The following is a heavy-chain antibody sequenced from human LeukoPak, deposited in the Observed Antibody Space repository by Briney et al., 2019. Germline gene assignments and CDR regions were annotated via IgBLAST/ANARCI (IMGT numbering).Heavy chain of an antibody. Sequence: SETLSLTCTVSGGSISSGGYYWSWIRQPPGKGLEWIGYIYYSGSTYYNPSLKSRVTISVDTSKNQFSLKLSSVTAADTAVYYCARNIVGATTWDYWGQGTLVTVSS. CDR2: IYYSGST. D-gene: IGHD1-26*01. V-gene: IGHV4-30-4*08. J-gene: IGHJ4*02. CDR1: GGSISSGGYY. CDR3: ARNIVGATTWDY.